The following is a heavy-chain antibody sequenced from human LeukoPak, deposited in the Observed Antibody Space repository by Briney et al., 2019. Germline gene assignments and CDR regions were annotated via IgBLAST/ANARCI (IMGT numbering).Heavy chain of an antibody. CDR2: IYYSGISGVT. J-gene: IGHJ5*02. Sequence: PSETLSLTCTVSSGSISSYSRSWIRQPPGKRLEWIGCIYYSGISGVTNYNPSLGSRVTISVDTSRNHFSLELTSMTAADTAVYYCAGSATVDGAYHYFDPWSQGTLVTVSS. D-gene: IGHD4-17*01. CDR3: AGSATVDGAYHYFDP. V-gene: IGHV4-59*01. CDR1: SGSISSYS.